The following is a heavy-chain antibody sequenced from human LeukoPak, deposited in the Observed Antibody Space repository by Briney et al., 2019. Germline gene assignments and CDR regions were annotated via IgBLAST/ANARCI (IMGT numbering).Heavy chain of an antibody. CDR1: GGTFSSYA. Sequence: ASVKVSCKASGGTFSSYAISWVRQAPGQGLEWMGIINPSGGSTSYAQKFQGRVTMARDTSTSTVYMELSSLRSEDTAVYYCAREGDFWSGSGTQHWGQGTLVTVSS. CDR2: INPSGGST. D-gene: IGHD3-3*01. CDR3: AREGDFWSGSGTQH. V-gene: IGHV1-46*01. J-gene: IGHJ1*01.